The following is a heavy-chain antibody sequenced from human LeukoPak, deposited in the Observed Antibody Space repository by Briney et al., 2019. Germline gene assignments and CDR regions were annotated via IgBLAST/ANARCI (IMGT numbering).Heavy chain of an antibody. CDR2: IKSKADGETT. CDR3: STLTSRYLSDS. V-gene: IGHV3-15*07. J-gene: IGHJ4*02. D-gene: IGHD3-9*01. CDR1: GFTFTNAW. Sequence: PGGSLRLSCAASGFTFTNAWMNWVRQAPGKGLEWVGRIKSKADGETTDYAAPVKGGFTFSRDDSKNMLYLQMNGLKSEDTAVYYCSTLTSRYLSDSWGQGTLVTVSS.